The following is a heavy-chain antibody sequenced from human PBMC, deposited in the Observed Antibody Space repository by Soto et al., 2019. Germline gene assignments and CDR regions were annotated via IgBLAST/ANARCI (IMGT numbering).Heavy chain of an antibody. J-gene: IGHJ4*02. V-gene: IGHV4-30-4*01. CDR1: GGSISSGDYY. Sequence: QVQLQESGPGLVKPSQTLSLTCTVSGGSISSGDYYWSWIRQPPGKGLECIGYIYYSGSTYYNPSLKRRVTISVDPSKSQFSLKLSSVTAADTAVYYCARIGYYYGSGTVDYWGQGTLVTVSS. CDR2: IYYSGST. D-gene: IGHD3-10*01. CDR3: ARIGYYYGSGTVDY.